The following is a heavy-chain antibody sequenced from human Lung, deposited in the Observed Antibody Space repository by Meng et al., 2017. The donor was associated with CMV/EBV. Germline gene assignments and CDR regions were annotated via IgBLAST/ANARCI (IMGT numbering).Heavy chain of an antibody. V-gene: IGHV3-53*01. CDR2: IYSSGRT. Sequence: EVALEAAVGGVITPWGSLRPFCAASGLTVTRYYMHWVRPAPGKGLELVSVIYSSGRTYYADSVKGRFTISRDNSKNTVDLQMNTLRAEDTAIYYCVRGPLLGWFDPWGQGALVTVSS. CDR3: VRGPLLGWFDP. J-gene: IGHJ5*02. CDR1: GLTVTRYY.